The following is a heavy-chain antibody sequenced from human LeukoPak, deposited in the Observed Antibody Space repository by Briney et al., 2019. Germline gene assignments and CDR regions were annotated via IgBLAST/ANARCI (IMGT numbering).Heavy chain of an antibody. CDR3: TKGQLWASGRAFDI. D-gene: IGHD3-16*01. Sequence: GGSLRLSCAASGFTFSRYSMNWVRLAPGKGLDWVAFVRDDGSSQKYAATVKGRFTTSRDNSKNTLYLQMNNLRPEDTAVYYCTKGQLWASGRAFDIWGQGTMVTVSS. J-gene: IGHJ3*02. CDR2: VRDDGSSQ. CDR1: GFTFSRYS. V-gene: IGHV3-30*02.